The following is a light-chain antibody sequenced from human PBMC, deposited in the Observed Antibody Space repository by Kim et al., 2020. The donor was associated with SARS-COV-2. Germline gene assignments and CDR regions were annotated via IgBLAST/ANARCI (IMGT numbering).Light chain of an antibody. CDR3: QQFGASFT. CDR2: AAS. V-gene: IGKV3-20*01. J-gene: IGKJ3*01. Sequence: EIVLTQSPGTLSLSPGEGATLSCRASQPLSNSALALYQQRLGQAPRLLIYAASIRATGVPDKFSGSGSGTDFTLTISRLDPEDFAVYYCQQFGASFTFGPGTKVDIK. CDR1: QPLSNSA.